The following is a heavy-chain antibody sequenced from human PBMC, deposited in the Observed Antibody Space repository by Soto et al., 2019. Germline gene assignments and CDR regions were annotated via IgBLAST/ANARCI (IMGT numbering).Heavy chain of an antibody. J-gene: IGHJ4*02. CDR3: AGGDSSGYYYVYYFDY. D-gene: IGHD3-22*01. Sequence: GASVKVSCKASGGTFSSYAISWVRQAPGQGLEWMGGIIPIFGTANYAQKFQGRVTTTADKSTSTAYMELSSLRSEDTAVYYCAGGDSSGYYYVYYFDYWGQGTLVTVSS. CDR1: GGTFSSYA. V-gene: IGHV1-69*06. CDR2: IIPIFGTA.